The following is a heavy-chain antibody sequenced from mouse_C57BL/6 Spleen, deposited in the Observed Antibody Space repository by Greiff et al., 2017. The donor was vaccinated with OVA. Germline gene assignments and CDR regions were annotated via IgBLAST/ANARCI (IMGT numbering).Heavy chain of an antibody. V-gene: IGHV1-69*01. CDR2: IDPSDSYT. D-gene: IGHD2-3*01. Sequence: QVQLQQPGAELVMPGASVKLSCKASGYTFTSYWMHWVKQRPGQGLEWIGEIDPSDSYTNYNQKFKGKSTLTVDKSSSTAYMQLSSLTSEDSAVYYCARGGLLPLYAMDYGGQGTSVTVSS. J-gene: IGHJ4*01. CDR1: GYTFTSYW. CDR3: ARGGLLPLYAMDY.